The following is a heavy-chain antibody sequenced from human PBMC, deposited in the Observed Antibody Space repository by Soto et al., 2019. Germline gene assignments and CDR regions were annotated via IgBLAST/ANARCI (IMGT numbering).Heavy chain of an antibody. J-gene: IGHJ4*02. V-gene: IGHV4-30-4*01. CDR1: GGSISRGGFY. CDR2: IYYSGST. Sequence: TPSLTRAVSGGSISRGGFYWGWVRQPPGKGLEWIGYIYYSGSTYYNPSLKSRVTISVDTSKNQFSLKLSSVTAADTAVYYCARVFSGSYSDYWGQGTMVTVSS. CDR3: ARVFSGSYSDY. D-gene: IGHD1-26*01.